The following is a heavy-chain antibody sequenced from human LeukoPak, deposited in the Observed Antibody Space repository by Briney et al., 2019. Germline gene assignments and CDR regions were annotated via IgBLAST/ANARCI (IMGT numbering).Heavy chain of an antibody. Sequence: SETLSLTCAVYGGSFSGYYWGWIRQPPGKGLEWIGEINHSGSTNYNPSLKSRVTISVDTSKNQFSLKLSSVTAADTAVYYCARAPGIAAAGTRRRAVVFNYWGQGTLVTVSS. J-gene: IGHJ4*02. CDR3: ARAPGIAAAGTRRRAVVFNY. V-gene: IGHV4-34*01. D-gene: IGHD6-13*01. CDR1: GGSFSGYY. CDR2: INHSGST.